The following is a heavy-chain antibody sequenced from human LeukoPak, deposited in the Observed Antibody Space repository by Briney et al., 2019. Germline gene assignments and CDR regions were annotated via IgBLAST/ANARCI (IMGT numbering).Heavy chain of an antibody. V-gene: IGHV4-30-4*01. CDR2: IYYSGST. CDR3: ARAPVPAAVVFDY. CDR1: GGSISSGDYY. D-gene: IGHD2-2*01. J-gene: IGHJ4*02. Sequence: SETLSLTCTVSGGSISSGDYYWSWIRQPPGKGLEWIGYIYYSGSTYYNPSLKSRVTISVDTSKSQFSLKLSSVTAADTAVYYCARAPVPAAVVFDYWGQGTLSPSPQ.